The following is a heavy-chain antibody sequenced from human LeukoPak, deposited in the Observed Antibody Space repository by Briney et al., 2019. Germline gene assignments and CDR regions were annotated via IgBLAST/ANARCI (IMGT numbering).Heavy chain of an antibody. CDR3: ARDSSSSSNWFDP. CDR2: ISAYNGNT. J-gene: IGHJ5*02. Sequence: ASVKVSCRASGYTFTNYGNRWVRQAPGQGLEWMGWISAYNGNTNYAQNLQGRVTMTTDTSTTTAYMELRSLRSDDTAVYYCARDSSSSSNWFDPWGQGTLVTVSS. V-gene: IGHV1-18*01. D-gene: IGHD6-6*01. CDR1: GYTFTNYG.